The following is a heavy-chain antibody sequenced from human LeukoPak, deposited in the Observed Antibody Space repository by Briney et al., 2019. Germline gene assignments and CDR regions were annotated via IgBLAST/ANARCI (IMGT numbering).Heavy chain of an antibody. CDR3: ARRAYYDSSGYYGY. Sequence: ASVKVSCKASGYTFTSYGISWVRQAPGKGLEWMGWISAYNGNKNYAQKLQGRVTMTTDTSTSTAYMALRSLRSDDAAVYYCARRAYYDSSGYYGYWGQGTLVTVSS. D-gene: IGHD3-22*01. J-gene: IGHJ4*02. V-gene: IGHV1-18*01. CDR2: ISAYNGNK. CDR1: GYTFTSYG.